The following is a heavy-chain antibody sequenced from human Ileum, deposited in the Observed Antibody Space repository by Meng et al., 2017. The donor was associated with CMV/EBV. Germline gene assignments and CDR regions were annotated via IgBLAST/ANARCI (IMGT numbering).Heavy chain of an antibody. V-gene: IGHV3-30*04. D-gene: IGHD6-19*01. CDR3: AREVSGCYDY. Sequence: GESLKISCAASGFTFSSYAMHCVRQAPGKGLEWVAVISYDGSNKYYADSVKGRFTISRDNSKNTLYLQMNSLRAEDTAVYYCAREVSGCYDYWGQGTLVTVSS. CDR2: ISYDGSNK. J-gene: IGHJ4*02. CDR1: GFTFSSYA.